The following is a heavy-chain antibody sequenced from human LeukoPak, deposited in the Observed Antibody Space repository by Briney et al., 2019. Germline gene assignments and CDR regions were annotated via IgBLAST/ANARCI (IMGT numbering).Heavy chain of an antibody. CDR3: ARHALTYSSSLNPLDY. D-gene: IGHD6-6*01. Sequence: PSETLSLTCTVSGGSISGYYWSWIWQPPGKGLEWIGYIYTSGSTNYNPSLKSRVTISVDTSKNQFSLKLSSVTAADTAVYYCARHALTYSSSLNPLDYWGQGTLVTVSS. CDR2: IYTSGST. CDR1: GGSISGYY. J-gene: IGHJ4*02. V-gene: IGHV4-4*09.